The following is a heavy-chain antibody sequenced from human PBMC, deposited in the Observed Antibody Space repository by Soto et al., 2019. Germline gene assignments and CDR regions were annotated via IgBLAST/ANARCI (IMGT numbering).Heavy chain of an antibody. V-gene: IGHV1-2*04. Sequence: GASVKVSCKASGYTFTGYYMHWVRQAPGQGLEWMGWINPNSGGTNYAQKFQGWVTMTRDTSISTAYMELSRLRSDDTAVYYCARDRGIVVVPAENYYYYYGMDVWGQGTTVTVSS. CDR2: INPNSGGT. D-gene: IGHD2-2*01. CDR1: GYTFTGYY. J-gene: IGHJ6*02. CDR3: ARDRGIVVVPAENYYYYYGMDV.